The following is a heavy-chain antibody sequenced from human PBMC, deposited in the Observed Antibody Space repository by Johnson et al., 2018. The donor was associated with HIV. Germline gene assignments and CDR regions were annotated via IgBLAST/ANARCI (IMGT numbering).Heavy chain of an antibody. V-gene: IGHV3-30*02. J-gene: IGHJ3*02. CDR3: AKERRNYLVFGAFDI. Sequence: QVQLVESGGGLVKPGGSLRLSCAASGFTFSDYYMSWIRQAPGKGLEWVAFIRYDGSNKYYADSVKGRFTISRDNSKNTLYLQMNSLRAEDTAVYYCAKERRNYLVFGAFDIWGQGTMVTVSS. CDR2: IRYDGSNK. CDR1: GFTFSDYY. D-gene: IGHD1-7*01.